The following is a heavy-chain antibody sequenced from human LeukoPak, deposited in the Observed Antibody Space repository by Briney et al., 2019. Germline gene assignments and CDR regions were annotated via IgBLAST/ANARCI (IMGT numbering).Heavy chain of an antibody. CDR2: IRYDGSNK. CDR3: ARVSLSSGYAFDI. D-gene: IGHD3-22*01. Sequence: GGSLRLSCAASGFTFSSYGMHWVRQAPGKGLEWAAFIRYDGSNKYYADSVKGRFTISRDNSKNTLYLQMNSLRAEDTAVYYCARVSLSSGYAFDIWGQGTMVTVSS. CDR1: GFTFSSYG. J-gene: IGHJ3*02. V-gene: IGHV3-30*02.